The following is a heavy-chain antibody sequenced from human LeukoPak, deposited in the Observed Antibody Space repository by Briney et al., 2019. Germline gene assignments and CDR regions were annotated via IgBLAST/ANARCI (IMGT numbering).Heavy chain of an antibody. CDR1: GGSISNYY. V-gene: IGHV4-4*07. CDR2: IYTSGST. Sequence: PSETLSLTCIVSGGSISNYYWSWIRQPAGKGLEWIGRIYTSGSTKYNPSLKSRVTISLDTSKNQFSLKLSSVTAADTAVYYCARPGSRGYSGYGRWFDPWGQGTLVTVSS. J-gene: IGHJ5*02. CDR3: ARPGSRGYSGYGRWFDP. D-gene: IGHD5-12*01.